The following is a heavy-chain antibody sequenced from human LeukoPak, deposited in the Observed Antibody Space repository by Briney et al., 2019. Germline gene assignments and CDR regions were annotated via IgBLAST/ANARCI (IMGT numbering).Heavy chain of an antibody. CDR3: ARASEGYGDLPFDY. CDR1: GFTFSSYW. V-gene: IGHV3-7*04. Sequence: GGSLRLSCAASGFTFSSYWMSWVRQAPGKGLEWVANIKQDGSEKYYVDSVKGRFTISRDNAKNSLYLQMNSLRAEDTAVYYCARASEGYGDLPFDYWGQETLVTVSS. D-gene: IGHD4-17*01. CDR2: IKQDGSEK. J-gene: IGHJ4*02.